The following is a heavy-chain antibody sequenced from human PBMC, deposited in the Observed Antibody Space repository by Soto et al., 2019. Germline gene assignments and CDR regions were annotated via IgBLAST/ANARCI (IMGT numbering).Heavy chain of an antibody. V-gene: IGHV3-30-3*01. D-gene: IGHD3-10*01. J-gene: IGHJ6*02. Sequence: GSLRLSCAASGFTFSSYAMHWVRQAPGKGLEWVAVISYDGSNKYYADSVKGRFTISRDNSKNTLYLQMNSLRAEDTAVYYCARDLVWFGFGQMGGMDVWGQGTTVTVSS. CDR2: ISYDGSNK. CDR3: ARDLVWFGFGQMGGMDV. CDR1: GFTFSSYA.